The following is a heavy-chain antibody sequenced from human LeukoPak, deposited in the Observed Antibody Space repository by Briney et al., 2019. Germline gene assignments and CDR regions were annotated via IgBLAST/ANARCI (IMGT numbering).Heavy chain of an antibody. CDR1: GFTFSSYS. V-gene: IGHV3-21*01. CDR2: ISSSSSYI. J-gene: IGHJ4*02. Sequence: PGGSLRLSCAASGFTFSSYSMNWVRQAPGKGLEWVSFISSSSSYIYYADSVKGRFIISRDNAKNSLYLQMNSLRVEDAAVYYCARDTDYQLLIDYWGQGTLVTVSS. CDR3: ARDTDYQLLIDY. D-gene: IGHD2-2*01.